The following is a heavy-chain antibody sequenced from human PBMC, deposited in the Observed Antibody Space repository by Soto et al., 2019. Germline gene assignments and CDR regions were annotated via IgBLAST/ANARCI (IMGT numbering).Heavy chain of an antibody. CDR2: ISGSGGRA. D-gene: IGHD4-17*01. V-gene: IGHV3-23*01. J-gene: IGHJ4*02. CDR1: GFTFSSYA. CDR3: AKNSEYFGDSTYDY. Sequence: EVQLLEFGGGLVQPGGSLRLSCVASGFTFSSYAMAWVRQTPGKGLEWVSSISGSGGRAYYADSVKGRFTISRDNSKNTVYLQMSSLRAEDTAIYYCAKNSEYFGDSTYDYWGQGTMVTVSS.